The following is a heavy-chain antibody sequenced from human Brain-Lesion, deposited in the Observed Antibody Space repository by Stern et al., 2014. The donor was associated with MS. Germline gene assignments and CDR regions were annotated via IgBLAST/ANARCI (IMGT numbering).Heavy chain of an antibody. J-gene: IGHJ6*02. CDR3: ATDRDDFRSGYSAPTKGYGLDV. V-gene: IGHV1-24*01. CDR2: FDPEDGET. D-gene: IGHD3-3*01. Sequence: VHLVESGAEVKKPGASVKVSCKVSGYTLTELSMHWVRQAPGKGLEWMGGFDPEDGETIYAQKFQCRVTMTEDTSTDTAYMELSILRSEDTAVYYCATDRDDFRSGYSAPTKGYGLDVWGQGTTVTVTS. CDR1: GYTLTELS.